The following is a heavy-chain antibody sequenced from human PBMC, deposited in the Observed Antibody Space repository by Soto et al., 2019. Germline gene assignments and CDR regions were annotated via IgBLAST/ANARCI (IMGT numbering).Heavy chain of an antibody. Sequence: GGSLRLSCAASGFTFSSYGMHWVRQAPGKGLEWVAVIWYDGSNKYYADSVKGRFTISRDNSKNTLYLQMNSLRAEDTAVYYCARDTFHEAGAFDYWGQGTLVTVSS. J-gene: IGHJ4*02. V-gene: IGHV3-33*01. CDR3: ARDTFHEAGAFDY. CDR2: IWYDGSNK. D-gene: IGHD6-13*01. CDR1: GFTFSSYG.